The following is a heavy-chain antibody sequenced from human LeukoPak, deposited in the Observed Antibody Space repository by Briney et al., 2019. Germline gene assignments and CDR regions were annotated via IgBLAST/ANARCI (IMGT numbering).Heavy chain of an antibody. D-gene: IGHD5-18*01. CDR2: IYHSGST. Sequence: SETLSLTCTVSGYSISSGYYWGWIRQPPGKGLEWIGSIYHSGSTYYNPSLKSRVTISVDTSKNQFSLKLSSVTATDTAVYYCARVGGYSYGYLDYWGQGTLVTVSS. J-gene: IGHJ4*02. CDR3: ARVGGYSYGYLDY. V-gene: IGHV4-38-2*02. CDR1: GYSISSGYY.